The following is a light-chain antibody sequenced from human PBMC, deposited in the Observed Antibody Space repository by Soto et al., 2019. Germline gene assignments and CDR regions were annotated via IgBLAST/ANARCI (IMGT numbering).Light chain of an antibody. V-gene: IGKV3-11*01. J-gene: IGKJ4*01. Sequence: EIVLTQSPATLSLSPGERATLSCRASHRVSSYLAWYQQKFGQAPRLLIYAASNRATGIPDRFGGSGSGTDFTLTISRLEPEDFAVYYCQQRTSWPTFGGGTKVDIK. CDR1: HRVSSY. CDR3: QQRTSWPT. CDR2: AAS.